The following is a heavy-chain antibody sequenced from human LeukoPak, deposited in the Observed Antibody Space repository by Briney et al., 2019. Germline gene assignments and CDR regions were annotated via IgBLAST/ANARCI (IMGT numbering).Heavy chain of an antibody. J-gene: IGHJ6*03. CDR3: ARVPRSSRLKGVYAPYYYYYYMDV. Sequence: PSETLSLTCAVYGGSFSGYYWSWIRQPPGKGLEWIGEINHSGSTNYNPSLKSRVTISVDTSKNQFSLKLSSVTAADTAVYYCARVPRSSRLKGVYAPYYYYYYMDVWGKGTTVTVSS. CDR2: INHSGST. V-gene: IGHV4-34*01. CDR1: GGSFSGYY. D-gene: IGHD2-8*01.